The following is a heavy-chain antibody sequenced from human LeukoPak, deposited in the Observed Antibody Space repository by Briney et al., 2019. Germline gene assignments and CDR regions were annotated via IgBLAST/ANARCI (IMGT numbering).Heavy chain of an antibody. D-gene: IGHD6-13*01. Sequence: PSETLSLTCTVSGGSISSGSYYWSWIRQPTGKGLEWIGRIYTSGSTNYNPSLKSRVTISVDTSKNQFSLKLSSVTAADTAVYYCARVRMYSSSWSNYYYYMDVWGKGTTVTISS. CDR1: GGSISSGSYY. V-gene: IGHV4-61*02. CDR2: IYTSGST. CDR3: ARVRMYSSSWSNYYYYMDV. J-gene: IGHJ6*03.